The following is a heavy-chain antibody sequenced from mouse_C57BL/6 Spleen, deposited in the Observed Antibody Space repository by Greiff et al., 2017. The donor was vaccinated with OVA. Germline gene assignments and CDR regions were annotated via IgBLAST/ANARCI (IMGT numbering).Heavy chain of an antibody. CDR3: ARGGYYDY. CDR1: GYTFTSYW. CDR2: IDPSDSYT. Sequence: QVQLQQPGAELVMPGASVKLSCKASGYTFTSYWMHWVKQRPGQGLEWIGEIDPSDSYTNYNQKFKGKSTLTVDKSSSTAYMQLSSLTSEDSAVDYCARGGYYDYWGQGTTLTVSS. D-gene: IGHD2-3*01. V-gene: IGHV1-69*01. J-gene: IGHJ2*01.